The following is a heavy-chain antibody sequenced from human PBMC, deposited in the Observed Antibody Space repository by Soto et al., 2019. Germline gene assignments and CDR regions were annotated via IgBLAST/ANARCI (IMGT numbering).Heavy chain of an antibody. Sequence: QVQLQESGPGLVKPSGTLSLTCDVSGDSIRSDKWWSWVRQSPGRGLEWIGEIHHRGTTNCNPSLKSRVTLSVEKSKNQLSLEMTSLTAADTAIYYCARGGDWKFDFWGQGSLVTVSS. CDR1: GDSIRSDKW. D-gene: IGHD2-21*02. V-gene: IGHV4-4*02. CDR2: IHHRGTT. CDR3: ARGGDWKFDF. J-gene: IGHJ4*02.